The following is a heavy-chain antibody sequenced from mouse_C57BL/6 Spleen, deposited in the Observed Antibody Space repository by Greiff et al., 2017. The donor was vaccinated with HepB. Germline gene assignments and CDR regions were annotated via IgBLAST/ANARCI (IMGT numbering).Heavy chain of an antibody. V-gene: IGHV1-64*01. D-gene: IGHD2-3*01. CDR3: AREGDDQYYFDY. Sequence: QVQLQQPGAELVKPGASVKLSCKASGYTFTSYWMHWVKQRPGQGLEWIGMIHPNSGSTNYNEKFKSKATLTVDKSSSTAYMQLSSLTSEDSAVYYCAREGDDQYYFDYWGQGTTLTVSS. CDR2: IHPNSGST. J-gene: IGHJ2*01. CDR1: GYTFTSYW.